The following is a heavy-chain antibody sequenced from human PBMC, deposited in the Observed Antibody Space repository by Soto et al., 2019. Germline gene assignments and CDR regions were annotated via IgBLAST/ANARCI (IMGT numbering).Heavy chain of an antibody. Sequence: PGESLQISCKGSGYSFTSYWIGWVRQMPGKGLEWMGIIYPGDYDTRYSPSFQGQVTISADKSISTAYLQWSSLKASDTAMYYCARRIAMIVVAGDAFDIWGQGATVTVSS. CDR2: IYPGDYDT. CDR3: ARRIAMIVVAGDAFDI. CDR1: GYSFTSYW. J-gene: IGHJ3*02. D-gene: IGHD3-22*01. V-gene: IGHV5-51*01.